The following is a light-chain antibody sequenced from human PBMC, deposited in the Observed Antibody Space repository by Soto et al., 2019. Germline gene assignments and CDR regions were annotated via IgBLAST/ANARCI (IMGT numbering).Light chain of an antibody. J-gene: IGKJ4*01. CDR2: AAS. Sequence: DIPMTQSPSSLSASVGDRVTITFRASQSISSYLNWYQQKPGKAPKLLIYAASSLQSGVPSRFSGSGSGTDFTLTISSLQPEDFATYYCQQSYSTPLTFGGGTQVEIK. V-gene: IGKV1-39*01. CDR3: QQSYSTPLT. CDR1: QSISSY.